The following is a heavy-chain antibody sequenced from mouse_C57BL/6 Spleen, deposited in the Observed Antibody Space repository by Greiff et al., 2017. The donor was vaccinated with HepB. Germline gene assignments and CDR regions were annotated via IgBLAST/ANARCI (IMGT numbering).Heavy chain of an antibody. Sequence: EVQLQQSGPGLVKPSQSLSLTCSVTGYSITSGYYWNWIRQFPGNKLEWMGYISYDGSNNYNPSLKNRISITRDTSKNQFFLKLNSVTTEDTATYYCARGGYYGSRRGAMDYWGQGTSVTVSS. CDR1: GYSITSGYY. CDR3: ARGGYYGSRRGAMDY. V-gene: IGHV3-6*01. CDR2: ISYDGSN. D-gene: IGHD1-1*01. J-gene: IGHJ4*01.